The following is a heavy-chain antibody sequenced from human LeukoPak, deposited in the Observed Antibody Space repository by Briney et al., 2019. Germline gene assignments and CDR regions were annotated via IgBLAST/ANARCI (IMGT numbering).Heavy chain of an antibody. CDR1: GGSISGYY. V-gene: IGHV4-4*07. Sequence: PSETLSLTCTVSGGSISGYYWSWIRQPAGKGLEWIGRIYSSGSTNYHPSLKSRVTMSVDTSKNQFSLKLSSVTAADTAMHFCARDRIGGYASGNYFVVWGKGTTVTVSS. D-gene: IGHD3-10*01. CDR2: IYSSGST. J-gene: IGHJ6*04. CDR3: ARDRIGGYASGNYFVV.